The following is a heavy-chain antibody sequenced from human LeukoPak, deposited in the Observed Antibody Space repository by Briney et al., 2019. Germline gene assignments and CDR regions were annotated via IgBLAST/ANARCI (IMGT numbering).Heavy chain of an antibody. CDR1: GYTFTSYG. V-gene: IGHV1-18*01. D-gene: IGHD2-15*01. CDR2: ISAYNGNT. J-gene: IGHJ6*02. CDR3: ARDQNIVVALSYYYYGMDV. Sequence: GASVKVSCKASGYTFTSYGISWVRQAPGQGLEWMGWISAYNGNTNYAQKLQGRVTITTDTSTSTAYMELRSLRSDDTAVYYCARDQNIVVALSYYYYGMDVWGQRTTVTVSS.